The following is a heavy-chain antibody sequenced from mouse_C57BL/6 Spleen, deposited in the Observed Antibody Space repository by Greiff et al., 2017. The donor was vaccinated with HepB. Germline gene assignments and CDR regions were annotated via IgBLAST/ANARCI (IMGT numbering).Heavy chain of an antibody. CDR1: GFTFSSYA. V-gene: IGHV5-4*03. CDR3: ARGSIYYDYDDAMDY. Sequence: EVKVVESGGGLVKPGGSLKLSCAASGFTFSSYAMSWVRQTPEKRLEWVATISDGGSYTYYPDNVKGRFTISRDNAKNNLYLQMSHLKSEDTAMYYCARGSIYYDYDDAMDYWGQGTSVTVSS. D-gene: IGHD2-4*01. CDR2: ISDGGSYT. J-gene: IGHJ4*01.